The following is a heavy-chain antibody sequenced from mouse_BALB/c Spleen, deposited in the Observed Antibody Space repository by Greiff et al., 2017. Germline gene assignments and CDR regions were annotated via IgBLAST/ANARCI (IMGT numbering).Heavy chain of an antibody. D-gene: IGHD4-1*02. V-gene: IGHV1-80*01. CDR2: IYPGDGDT. J-gene: IGHJ2*01. CDR1: GYAFSSYW. Sequence: VQLQLSGAELVRPGFSVKIPCKVSGYAFSSYWTNWVKQRPGQGLEWIGQIYPGDGDTNYNGKFKGKATLTADKASSTAYMQLSSLTSEDFAVYFCARQLGRGYFDYWGEGTTLTVSS. CDR3: ARQLGRGYFDY.